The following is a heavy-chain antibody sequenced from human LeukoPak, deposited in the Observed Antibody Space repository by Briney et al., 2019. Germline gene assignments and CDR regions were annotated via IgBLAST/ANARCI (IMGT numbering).Heavy chain of an antibody. CDR3: ARAPRRHYYDSSGYPYDAFDI. Sequence: SETLSLTCIVSGYSISSGYYWGWIRQPPGKGLEWVGSIYHSGSTYYNPSLKSRVTISVDTSKNQFSLKLSSVTAADTAVYYCARAPRRHYYDSSGYPYDAFDIWGQGTMVTVSS. V-gene: IGHV4-38-2*02. CDR1: GYSISSGYY. CDR2: IYHSGST. D-gene: IGHD3-22*01. J-gene: IGHJ3*02.